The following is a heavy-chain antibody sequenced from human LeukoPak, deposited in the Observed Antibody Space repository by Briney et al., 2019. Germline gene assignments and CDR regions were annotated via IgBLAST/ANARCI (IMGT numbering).Heavy chain of an antibody. V-gene: IGHV1-46*01. CDR3: AREGDTVMARRYFDY. D-gene: IGHD5-18*01. CDR1: GYTFTDYY. Sequence: GASVKLSCKASGYTFTDYYMHWVRQAPGQGLEWMGVINPSGGSTSYAQKFQGRVTMTRDTSTTTVYMELSSLRSEDTAVYYCAREGDTVMARRYFDYWGQGTLVTVSS. J-gene: IGHJ4*02. CDR2: INPSGGST.